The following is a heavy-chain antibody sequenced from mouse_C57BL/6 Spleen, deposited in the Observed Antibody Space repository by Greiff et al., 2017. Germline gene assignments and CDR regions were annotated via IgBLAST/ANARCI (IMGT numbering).Heavy chain of an antibody. V-gene: IGHV5-16*01. J-gene: IGHJ2*01. CDR1: GFTFSDYY. Sequence: EVKLMESEGGLVQPGSSMKLSCTASGFTFSDYYMAWVRQVPEKGLEWVANINYDGSSTYYLDSLKSRFIISRDNAKNILYLQMSSLKSEDTATYYCARGYYYGSSPAFDYWGQGTTLTVSS. CDR3: ARGYYYGSSPAFDY. CDR2: INYDGSST. D-gene: IGHD1-1*01.